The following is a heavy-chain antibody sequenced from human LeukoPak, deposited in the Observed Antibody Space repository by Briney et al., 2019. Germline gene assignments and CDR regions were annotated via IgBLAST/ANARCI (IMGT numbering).Heavy chain of an antibody. CDR1: GYSFTSYW. D-gene: IGHD4-17*01. CDR2: IYPGDSDT. CDR3: ARRTVTTLHDAFDI. V-gene: IGHV5-51*01. Sequence: GESLKISCQGSGYSFTSYWIGWVRQMPGKGLEWMGIIYPGDSDTRYSPSFQGQVTIPADKSISTAYLQWSSLKASDTAMYYCARRTVTTLHDAFDIWGQETMVTVSS. J-gene: IGHJ3*02.